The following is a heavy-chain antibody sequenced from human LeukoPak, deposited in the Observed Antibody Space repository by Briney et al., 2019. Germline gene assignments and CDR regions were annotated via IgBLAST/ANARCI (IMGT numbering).Heavy chain of an antibody. Sequence: PSETLSLTCTVSGGSISSYYWSWIRQPPGKGLEWIGYIYYSGSTNYNPSLKSRVTISVDTSKNQFSLKLSSVTAADTAVYYCARVRHVVVPAAIFDYWGQGTLVTVSS. V-gene: IGHV4-59*01. CDR2: IYYSGST. D-gene: IGHD2-2*02. CDR1: GGSISSYY. J-gene: IGHJ4*02. CDR3: ARVRHVVVPAAIFDY.